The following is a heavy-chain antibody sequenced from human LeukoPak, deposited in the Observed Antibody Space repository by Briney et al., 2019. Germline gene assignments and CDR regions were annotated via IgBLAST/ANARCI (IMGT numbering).Heavy chain of an antibody. CDR2: ISYDGSNK. Sequence: GGSLRLSCAASGFTFSSYAMHWVRQAPGKGLEWVAVISYDGSNKYYADSVKGRFTISRDNSKNTLYLQMNSLRAEDTAVYYCARDHETPFGEAYFDYWGQGTLVTVSS. D-gene: IGHD3-10*01. V-gene: IGHV3-30*14. J-gene: IGHJ4*02. CDR3: ARDHETPFGEAYFDY. CDR1: GFTFSSYA.